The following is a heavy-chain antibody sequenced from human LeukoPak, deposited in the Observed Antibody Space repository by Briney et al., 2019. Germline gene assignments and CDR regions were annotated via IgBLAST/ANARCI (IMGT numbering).Heavy chain of an antibody. D-gene: IGHD3-16*01. CDR2: IYYSGST. J-gene: IGHJ6*03. Sequence: SETLSLTCTVSGGSISSSSYYWGWIRQPPGKGLEWIGSIYYSGSTYYNPSLKSRVTISVDTSKNQFSLKLSSVTAADTAVYYCARTLGRLYYYYYMDVWGKGTTVTVSS. CDR1: GGSISSSSYY. CDR3: ARTLGRLYYYYYMDV. V-gene: IGHV4-39*07.